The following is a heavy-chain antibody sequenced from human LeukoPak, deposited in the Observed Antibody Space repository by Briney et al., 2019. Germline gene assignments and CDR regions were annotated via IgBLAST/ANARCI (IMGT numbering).Heavy chain of an antibody. J-gene: IGHJ3*02. V-gene: IGHV4-59*01. CDR2: IYYRGSS. CDR3: ARVQKDYYDSGGYHSAAAFDI. D-gene: IGHD3-22*01. Sequence: SETLSLTCTVSGVSINNYYWSWIRQSPGKGLEWTGYIYYRGSSNYNPSLKSRITMSVDTSKNQFSLKLNSVTAADTAVYYCARVQKDYYDSGGYHSAAAFDIWGQGTMVTVSS. CDR1: GVSINNYY.